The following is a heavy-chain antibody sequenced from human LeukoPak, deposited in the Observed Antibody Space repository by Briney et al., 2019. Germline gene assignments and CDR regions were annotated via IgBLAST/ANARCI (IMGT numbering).Heavy chain of an antibody. Sequence: GGSLRLSCAASGFTFSKAWMNWVRQAPGKGLEWVARIKTKSQGGTTDYAAPVKGRFAISRDDSENRVYLQMNSLKSEDTAVYYGAVGLGKTDTDYWGQGTLVTVSS. D-gene: IGHD1-14*01. V-gene: IGHV3-15*05. CDR1: GFTFSKAW. CDR2: IKTKSQGGTT. J-gene: IGHJ4*02. CDR3: AVGLGKTDTDY.